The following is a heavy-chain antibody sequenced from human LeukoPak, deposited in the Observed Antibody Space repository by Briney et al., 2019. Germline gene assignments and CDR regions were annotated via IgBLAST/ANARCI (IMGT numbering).Heavy chain of an antibody. J-gene: IGHJ6*02. CDR1: GYIFAHNG. V-gene: IGHV1-18*01. CDR3: ARGSRYYGMDV. Sequence: ASVKVSCKTSGYIFAHNGISWVRQAPGQGLEWMGWISAYNGNTNYAQKLQGRVTMTTDTSTSTAYMELRSLRSDDTAVYYCARGSRYYGMDVWGQGTTVTVSS. CDR2: ISAYNGNT. D-gene: IGHD5/OR15-5a*01.